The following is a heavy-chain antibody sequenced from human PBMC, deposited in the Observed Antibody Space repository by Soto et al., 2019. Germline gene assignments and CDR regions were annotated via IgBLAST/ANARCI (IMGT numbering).Heavy chain of an antibody. J-gene: IGHJ6*02. CDR3: AKKSYSSSWPYYYYYGMDV. CDR2: ISYDGSNK. V-gene: IGHV3-30*18. Sequence: PVGSLRLSCAASGFTFSSYGMHWVRQAPGKGLEWVAVISYDGSNKYYADSVKGRFTISRDNSKNTLYLQMNSLRAEDTAVYYCAKKSYSSSWPYYYYYGMDVWGQGTTVTAP. D-gene: IGHD6-13*01. CDR1: GFTFSSYG.